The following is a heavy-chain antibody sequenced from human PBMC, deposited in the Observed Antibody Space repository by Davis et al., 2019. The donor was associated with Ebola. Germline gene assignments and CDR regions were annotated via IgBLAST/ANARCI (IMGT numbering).Heavy chain of an antibody. Sequence: MPSETLSLTCAVSGGSISSSNWWSWVRQPPGKGLEWIGEIYHSGSTNYNPSLKSRVTISVDKSKNQFSLKLSSVTAADTAVYYCARDTGDYDFSRGGLYYYYGMDVWGQGTTVTVSS. J-gene: IGHJ6*02. CDR1: GGSISSSNW. CDR2: IYHSGST. V-gene: IGHV4-4*02. D-gene: IGHD3-3*01. CDR3: ARDTGDYDFSRGGLYYYYGMDV.